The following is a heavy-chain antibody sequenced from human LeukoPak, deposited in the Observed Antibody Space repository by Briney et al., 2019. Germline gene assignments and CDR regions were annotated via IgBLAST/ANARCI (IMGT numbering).Heavy chain of an antibody. J-gene: IGHJ5*02. CDR3: ARDRGIAAAGAWFDP. CDR2: ISYDGSNK. D-gene: IGHD6-13*01. V-gene: IGHV3-30-3*01. CDR1: GFTFSSYA. Sequence: GGSLRLSCAASGFTFSSYAMHWVRQAPGKGLEWVAVISYDGSNKYYADSVKDRFTISRDNSKNTLYLQMNSLRAEDTAVYYCARDRGIAAAGAWFDPWGQGTLVTVSS.